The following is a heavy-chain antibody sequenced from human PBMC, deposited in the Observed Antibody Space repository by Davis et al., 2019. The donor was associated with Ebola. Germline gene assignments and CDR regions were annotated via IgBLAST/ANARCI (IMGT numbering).Heavy chain of an antibody. CDR2: IIPILGIA. Sequence: AASVKVSCKASGGTFSSYAISWVRQAPGQGLEWMGRIIPILGIANYAQKFQGRVTMTRDTSTSTVYMELSSLRSEDTAVYYCARDPLNGDYGDYWGQGTLVTVSS. J-gene: IGHJ4*02. CDR1: GGTFSSYA. D-gene: IGHD4-17*01. V-gene: IGHV1-69*04. CDR3: ARDPLNGDYGDY.